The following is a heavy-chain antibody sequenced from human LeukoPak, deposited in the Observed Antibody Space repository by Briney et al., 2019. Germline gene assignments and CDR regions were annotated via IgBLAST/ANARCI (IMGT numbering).Heavy chain of an antibody. V-gene: IGHV4-39*07. J-gene: IGHJ3*02. Sequence: SETLSLTCTVSGGSISSSSYYWGWIRQPPGKGLEWIGSIYYSGSTYYNPSLKSLATISVDTSKNQFSLKLSSVTAADTAVYYCARDPIVLMVYANDAFDIWGQGTMVTVSS. CDR3: ARDPIVLMVYANDAFDI. CDR2: IYYSGST. CDR1: GGSISSSSYY. D-gene: IGHD2-8*01.